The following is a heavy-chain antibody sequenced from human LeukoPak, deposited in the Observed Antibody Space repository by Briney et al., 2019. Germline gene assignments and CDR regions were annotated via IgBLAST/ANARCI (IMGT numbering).Heavy chain of an antibody. Sequence: SETLSLTCTVSGGSVSDYYWSWIRQSPGKGLEWIGYIYYTGSTSYNPSLKSRVTISADTSKNEFSLKLNSVTAADTAVYYCASRKLGNDYWGQGTLVTVSS. CDR3: ASRKLGNDY. CDR2: IYYTGST. V-gene: IGHV4-59*02. D-gene: IGHD7-27*01. J-gene: IGHJ4*02. CDR1: GGSVSDYY.